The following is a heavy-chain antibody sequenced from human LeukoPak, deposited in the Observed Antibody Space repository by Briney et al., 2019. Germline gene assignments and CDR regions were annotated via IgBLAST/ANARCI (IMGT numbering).Heavy chain of an antibody. D-gene: IGHD3-3*01. CDR1: GFTFSSYA. CDR2: ISGSGGST. Sequence: PGGSLRLSCAASGFTFSSYAMSWVRQAPGKGLEWVSAISGSGGSTYYADSVKGRFTISRDNSKNTLYLQMSSLRAEDTAVYYCACSLRFLEWLTPDAFDIWGQGTMVTVSS. J-gene: IGHJ3*02. CDR3: ACSLRFLEWLTPDAFDI. V-gene: IGHV3-23*01.